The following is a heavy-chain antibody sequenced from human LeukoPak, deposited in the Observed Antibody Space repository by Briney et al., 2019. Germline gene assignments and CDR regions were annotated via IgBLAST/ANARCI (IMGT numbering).Heavy chain of an antibody. J-gene: IGHJ4*02. V-gene: IGHV1-2*02. D-gene: IGHD3-9*01. Sequence: ASVKVSCKASGYTFTGYFMHWVRQAPGQGLDWMGWINPNTGGTKYAQKFQGGVTMTRDTSIGTAYMELSTVTSGDTAVYFCARVHATGYFSLDLGYWGQGTLVTVSS. CDR1: GYTFTGYF. CDR2: INPNTGGT. CDR3: ARVHATGYFSLDLGY.